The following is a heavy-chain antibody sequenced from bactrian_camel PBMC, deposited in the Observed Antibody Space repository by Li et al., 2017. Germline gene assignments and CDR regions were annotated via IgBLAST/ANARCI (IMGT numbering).Heavy chain of an antibody. CDR2: IDSGGGIT. J-gene: IGHJ4*01. D-gene: IGHD3*01. Sequence: HVQLVESGGDSVQAGTSLRLSCLATSKYIGRGNSINSMAWFRQAPGMERERVAVIDSGGGITFYADSVKGRFTISQDNAQNTVYLHMNSLKPEDTAMYYCAARAAPYCSPSWALRPGGAVFWGQGTQVTVS. V-gene: IGHV3S54*01. CDR3: AARAAPYCSPSWALRPGGAVF. CDR1: KYIGRGNSINS.